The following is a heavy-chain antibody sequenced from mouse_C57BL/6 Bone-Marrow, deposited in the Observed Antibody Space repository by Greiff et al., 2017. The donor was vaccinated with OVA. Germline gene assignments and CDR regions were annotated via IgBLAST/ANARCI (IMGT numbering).Heavy chain of an antibody. CDR3: ARTDYGSSPSYWYFDV. CDR2: LSSGSSTI. D-gene: IGHD1-1*01. V-gene: IGHV5-17*01. Sequence: VQLLQSGGGLVQPGGSLKLSSAASGFPFRDYGLHWVRQAPEKGLEWVAYLSSGSSTIYYADTVKGRFTISRDNAKNTLFLQMTSLRSEDTAMYYCARTDYGSSPSYWYFDVGGTGTTVTVSS. J-gene: IGHJ1*03. CDR1: GFPFRDYG.